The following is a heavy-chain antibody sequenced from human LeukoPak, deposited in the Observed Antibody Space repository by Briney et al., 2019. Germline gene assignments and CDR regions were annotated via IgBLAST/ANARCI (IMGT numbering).Heavy chain of an antibody. CDR1: GFTFSSYA. V-gene: IGHV3-23*01. Sequence: GGSLRLSCAASGFTFSSYALSWVRQAPGKGLEWVSTISGNGEKTHYADSVKGRFIASRDNSKNTLYLQMNSLRADDTAVYYCAKDSARDSTGYYWSRFFQEWGQGTLVTVSS. CDR3: AKDSARDSTGYYWSRFFQE. D-gene: IGHD3-22*01. J-gene: IGHJ1*01. CDR2: ISGNGEKT.